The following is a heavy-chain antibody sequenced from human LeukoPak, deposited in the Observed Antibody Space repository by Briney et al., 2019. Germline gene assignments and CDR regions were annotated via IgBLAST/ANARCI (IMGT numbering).Heavy chain of an antibody. CDR3: ARPSKIRYFDSLDY. CDR1: GYSFTSYW. J-gene: IGHJ4*02. Sequence: GESLKISCKGSGYSFTSYWIAWVRQMHGKGLEWMGIIYPGDSDTRYSPSFQGQANISAYNSISTAYLQWSSLKPSDTAMYYCARPSKIRYFDSLDYWGQGTLVTVSS. CDR2: IYPGDSDT. D-gene: IGHD3-9*01. V-gene: IGHV5-51*01.